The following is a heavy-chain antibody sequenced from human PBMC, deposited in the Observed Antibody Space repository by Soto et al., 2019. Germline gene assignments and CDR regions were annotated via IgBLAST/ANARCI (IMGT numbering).Heavy chain of an antibody. CDR3: ARDGYCSGGSCTHFDY. CDR1: GFTFSSYT. D-gene: IGHD2-15*01. J-gene: IGHJ4*02. Sequence: GGSLRLSCAASGFTFSSYTMHWVRQAPGKGLEWVAVISYDGSNRYYADSVKGRFTISRDNSKNTLYVQMNSLRTEDTAVYYCARDGYCSGGSCTHFDYWGQGTLVTVSS. CDR2: ISYDGSNR. V-gene: IGHV3-30-3*01.